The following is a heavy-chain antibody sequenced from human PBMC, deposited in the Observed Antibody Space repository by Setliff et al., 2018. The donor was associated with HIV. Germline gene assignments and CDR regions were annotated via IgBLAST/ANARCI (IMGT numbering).Heavy chain of an antibody. Sequence: GASVKVSCKASGYTFSGYYLHWVRRAPGQGLEWMGWINPNSGATNFAQNFQGRVTMTRDTSITTVYLELIRLRSDDTAVYYCAREVHDHTNRLYYYYYIDVWAKGTPVTVSS. V-gene: IGHV1-2*02. D-gene: IGHD2-8*01. CDR1: GYTFSGYY. CDR2: INPNSGAT. J-gene: IGHJ6*03. CDR3: AREVHDHTNRLYYYYYIDV.